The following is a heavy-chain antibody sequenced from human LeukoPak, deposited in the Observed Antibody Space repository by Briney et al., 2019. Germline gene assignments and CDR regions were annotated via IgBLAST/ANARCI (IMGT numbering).Heavy chain of an antibody. CDR2: IKQDGSEK. CDR1: GFTFSSYW. CDR3: ARWGLAVASLFDY. V-gene: IGHV3-7*03. Sequence: GGSLRLSCAASGFTFSSYWMSWVRQAPGKGLEWVANIKQDGSEKYYVDSVKGRFTISRDNAKNSLYLQMNSLRAEDTAVYYCARWGLAVASLFDYWGQGTLVTVSS. D-gene: IGHD6-19*01. J-gene: IGHJ4*02.